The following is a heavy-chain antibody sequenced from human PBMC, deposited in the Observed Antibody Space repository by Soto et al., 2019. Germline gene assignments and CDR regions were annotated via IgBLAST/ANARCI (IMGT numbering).Heavy chain of an antibody. J-gene: IGHJ6*02. CDR3: ARDVPLNYYDGTYSYYAMDV. D-gene: IGHD3-16*01. CDR2: IIPFFKAT. CDR1: GCAFSSHA. Sequence: SLKVSCEASGCAFSSHAIRWVRQAPGQGLEWMGGIIPFFKATNYAQKFQGRVTITADDSTSTAYMDLYSLRSEDTAVYYCARDVPLNYYDGTYSYYAMDVWGQGTTVTVSS. V-gene: IGHV1-69*13.